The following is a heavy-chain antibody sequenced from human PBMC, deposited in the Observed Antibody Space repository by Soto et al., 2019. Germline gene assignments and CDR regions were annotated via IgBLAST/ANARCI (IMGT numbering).Heavy chain of an antibody. J-gene: IGHJ4*02. D-gene: IGHD3-22*01. V-gene: IGHV4-39*02. Sequence: QLQLQESGPGLVKPSETLSLTCSVSGGSITSGGYYWGWIRQSPGKGLEWIGSIRHNGNTYYNPSLKSRVTMSVDTSKNHFSLTLTSVTAADTAVYYCERPVQYLLPPDYWGQGTLVTVSS. CDR1: GGSITSGGYY. CDR3: ERPVQYLLPPDY. CDR2: IRHNGNT.